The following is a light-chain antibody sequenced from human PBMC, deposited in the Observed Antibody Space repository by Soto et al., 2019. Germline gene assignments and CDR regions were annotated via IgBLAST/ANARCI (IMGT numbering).Light chain of an antibody. Sequence: EIVLTQSPATLSLSPGDRATLSCRASQSVGSYLGWYQQRPGQAPRLLIYDASNRATGIPARFSGSGSGTDFTLTISSLETEDFAVYYCQQRSGWPSTFGGGTKVEIK. J-gene: IGKJ4*01. CDR3: QQRSGWPST. V-gene: IGKV3-11*01. CDR2: DAS. CDR1: QSVGSY.